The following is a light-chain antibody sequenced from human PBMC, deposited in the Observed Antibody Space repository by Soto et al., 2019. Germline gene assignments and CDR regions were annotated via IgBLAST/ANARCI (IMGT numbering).Light chain of an antibody. V-gene: IGKV1-5*01. Sequence: DIQMTQSPSTLSASVGDSVTITCRASQSVAASLAWYQQKPGEAPKLLIYDASSLQSGVPSRFSGSGSGTEFTLTISSLQPDDFATYYCQQYNDYPLTFGGGTKVDIK. CDR3: QQYNDYPLT. CDR2: DAS. J-gene: IGKJ4*01. CDR1: QSVAAS.